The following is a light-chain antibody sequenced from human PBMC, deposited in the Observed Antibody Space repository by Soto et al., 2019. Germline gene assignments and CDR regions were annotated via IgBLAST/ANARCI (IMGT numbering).Light chain of an antibody. CDR2: DAS. V-gene: IGKV3-11*01. J-gene: IGKJ3*01. Sequence: EIVLTQSPATLSLSPGERATLSCRASQSVSSYLAWYQQKPGQAPRLLIYDASNRATGIPARFSGGGSGTDFTLTISSLQPEDFATYYCQQSYSTLTFGPGTKVDIK. CDR1: QSVSSY. CDR3: QQSYSTLT.